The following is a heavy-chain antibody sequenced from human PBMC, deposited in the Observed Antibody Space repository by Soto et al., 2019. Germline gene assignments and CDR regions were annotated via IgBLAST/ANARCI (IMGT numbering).Heavy chain of an antibody. CDR2: IWYDGSNK. V-gene: IGHV3-33*01. CDR3: ARESTDYYDSSGYPDAFDI. J-gene: IGHJ3*02. Sequence: GGSLRLSCAASGFTFSSYGMHWVRQAPGKGLEWVAVIWYDGSNKYYADSVKGRFTISRANSKNTLYLQMNSLRAEDTAVYYCARESTDYYDSSGYPDAFDIWGQGTMVTVSS. CDR1: GFTFSSYG. D-gene: IGHD3-22*01.